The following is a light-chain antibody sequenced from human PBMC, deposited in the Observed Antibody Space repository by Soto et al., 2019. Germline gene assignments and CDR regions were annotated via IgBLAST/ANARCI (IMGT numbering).Light chain of an antibody. CDR3: QQYNNWPPWT. V-gene: IGKV3-15*01. Sequence: EIVMTQSPATLSVSPGERAKLSCRASQSVSSNLAWYQQKPGQAPRLLIYGASTRATGIPARFSGSGSGTEFSLTISSLQSEDFAVYYCQQYNNWPPWTFGQGTKVEIK. CDR1: QSVSSN. J-gene: IGKJ1*01. CDR2: GAS.